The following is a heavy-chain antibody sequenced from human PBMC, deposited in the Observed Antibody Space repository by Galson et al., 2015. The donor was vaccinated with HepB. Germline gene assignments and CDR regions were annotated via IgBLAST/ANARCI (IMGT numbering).Heavy chain of an antibody. CDR2: ISSSSSYI. J-gene: IGHJ4*02. CDR3: ARDIGPKAAAGDY. V-gene: IGHV3-21*01. D-gene: IGHD6-13*01. CDR1: GFTFSSYS. Sequence: SLRLSCAASGFTFSSYSMNWVRQAPGKGLEWVSSISSSSSYIYYADSVKGRFTISRDNAKNSLYLQMNSLRAEDTAVYYCARDIGPKAAAGDYWGQGTLVTVSS.